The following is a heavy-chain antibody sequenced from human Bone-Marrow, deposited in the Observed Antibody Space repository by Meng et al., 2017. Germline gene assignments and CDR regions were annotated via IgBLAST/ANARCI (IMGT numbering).Heavy chain of an antibody. V-gene: IGHV4-34*01. CDR1: CGSFRGYF. CDR2: INHRGST. CDR3: ARQKFSYGLGPPAY. J-gene: IGHJ4*02. D-gene: IGHD5-18*01. Sequence: QVQLQQWGAGLLMPSETLSLTCGVYCGSFRGYFWAWIRQPPGKGLEWIGEINHRGSTNYHPSLKSRVTISVDTSKSQVSLNLSSVTAADTAVYYCARQKFSYGLGPPAYWGQGTLVTVSS.